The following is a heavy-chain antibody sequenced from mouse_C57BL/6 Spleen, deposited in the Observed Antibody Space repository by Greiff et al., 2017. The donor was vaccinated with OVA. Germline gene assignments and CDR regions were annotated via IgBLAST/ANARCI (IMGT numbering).Heavy chain of an antibody. J-gene: IGHJ1*03. CDR3: ARGGNYDGYFDV. CDR1: EYAFPSHD. CDR2: INSDGGST. D-gene: IGHD2-1*01. V-gene: IGHV5-2*01. Sequence: EVQRVESGGGLVQPGESLKLSCESNEYAFPSHDMSWVRKTPEKRLELVAAINSDGGSTYYPDTMERRFIISRDHTKKTLYLQMRSLRSEDTALEYWARGGNYDGYFDVWGTGTTVTVSS.